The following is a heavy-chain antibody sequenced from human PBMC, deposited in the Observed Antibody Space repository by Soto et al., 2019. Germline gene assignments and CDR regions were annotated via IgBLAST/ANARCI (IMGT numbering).Heavy chain of an antibody. Sequence: VQLVQSGAEVKKPGASVKVSCKASGYTFTNYGISWVRQAPGQGLEWMGWISAYNGNTNYAQKLQGRVTMTTDTSTSTVYMKLRSLRSDDTAVYYCARVVGDLVALNDHCGQGTLVTVSS. CDR1: GYTFTNYG. V-gene: IGHV1-18*01. CDR3: ARVVGDLVALNDH. J-gene: IGHJ5*02. D-gene: IGHD3-10*01. CDR2: ISAYNGNT.